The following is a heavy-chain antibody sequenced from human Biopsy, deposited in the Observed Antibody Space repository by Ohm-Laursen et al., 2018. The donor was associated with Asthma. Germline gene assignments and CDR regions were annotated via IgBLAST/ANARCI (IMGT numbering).Heavy chain of an antibody. CDR2: ISYDGSTK. V-gene: IGHV3-30*18. CDR1: GFTFSNYG. D-gene: IGHD1-26*01. CDR3: AKEVFPGWELRRGPDY. Sequence: SLRLSCAASGFTFSNYGMHWVRQAPGKGLEWVAVISYDGSTKYYADSVKGRVTISRDNSKNTLHLEMNSLRAEDTAVYFCAKEVFPGWELRRGPDYWGQGTLVTVSS. J-gene: IGHJ4*02.